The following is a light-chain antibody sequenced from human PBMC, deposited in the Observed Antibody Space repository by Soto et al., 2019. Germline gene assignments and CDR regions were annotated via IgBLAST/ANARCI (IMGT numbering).Light chain of an antibody. Sequence: QSALTQPRSVSGSPGQSVTISCTRTSSDVGGYNYVSWYQQHPGKAPKLMIYDVSKWPSGVPDRFSGSKSGNTASLTISGLQAEDEADYYCCSYAGNSLWVFGGGTKVTVL. J-gene: IGLJ3*02. CDR1: SSDVGGYNY. CDR3: CSYAGNSLWV. CDR2: DVS. V-gene: IGLV2-11*01.